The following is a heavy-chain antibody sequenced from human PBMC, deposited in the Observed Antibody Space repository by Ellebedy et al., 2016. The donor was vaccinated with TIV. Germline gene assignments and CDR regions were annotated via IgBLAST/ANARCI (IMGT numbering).Heavy chain of an antibody. D-gene: IGHD3-3*01. Sequence: AASVKVSCKASGYTFTSYGISWVRQAPGQGLEWMGWISAYNGNTNYAQKLQGRVTMTTDTSTSTAYMELRSLRSDDTAVYYCARSPITIFGPGPPNFDYWGQGTLVTVSS. V-gene: IGHV1-18*04. CDR1: GYTFTSYG. CDR2: ISAYNGNT. CDR3: ARSPITIFGPGPPNFDY. J-gene: IGHJ4*02.